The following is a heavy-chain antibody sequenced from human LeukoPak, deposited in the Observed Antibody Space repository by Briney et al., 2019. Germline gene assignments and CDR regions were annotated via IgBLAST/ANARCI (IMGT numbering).Heavy chain of an antibody. J-gene: IGHJ4*02. CDR2: ISYDGSNT. CDR3: ARDQGGSFDY. Sequence: PGTSLRLSCAASGFTFSSYAMHWVRQAPGKGLEWVAVISYDGSNTYYADSVKGRFTISRDNPKNTLYLQLNSLRAEDTAVYYCARDQGGSFDYWGQGTLVTVSS. CDR1: GFTFSSYA. D-gene: IGHD1-26*01. V-gene: IGHV3-30*07.